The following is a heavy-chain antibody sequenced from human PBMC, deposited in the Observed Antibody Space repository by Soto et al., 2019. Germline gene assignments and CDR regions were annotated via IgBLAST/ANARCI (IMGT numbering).Heavy chain of an antibody. CDR2: ISASGGTK. Sequence: EVQLLESGGDLVQPGGSLSVSCAASGFTFSDYAMSWVRQAPGKGLEWVSSISASGGTKYYADSLKGRFTISRDNSKNTLFLEMTSLRAEDTAVFYCAKEGQSSAGSRGAESWGQGTLVTVSS. CDR1: GFTFSDYA. J-gene: IGHJ5*02. D-gene: IGHD6-13*01. CDR3: AKEGQSSAGSRGAES. V-gene: IGHV3-23*01.